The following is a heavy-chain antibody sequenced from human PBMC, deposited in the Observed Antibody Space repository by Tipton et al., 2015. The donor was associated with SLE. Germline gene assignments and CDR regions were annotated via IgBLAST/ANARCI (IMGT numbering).Heavy chain of an antibody. V-gene: IGHV4-34*12. CDR2: IVQSGST. D-gene: IGHD2-15*01. J-gene: IGHJ3*02. Sequence: TLSLTCAVYDGSLSDSYWTWIRQPPGKGLEWIGYIVQSGSTSYNPSLQSRLTISLDTSKSQFSLRLTSVTAADTAVYYCARDPVVARDAFDIWGQGTMVTVSS. CDR3: ARDPVVARDAFDI. CDR1: DGSLSDSY.